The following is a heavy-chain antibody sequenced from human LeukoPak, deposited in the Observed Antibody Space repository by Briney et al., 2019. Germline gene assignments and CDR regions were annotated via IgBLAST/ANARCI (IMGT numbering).Heavy chain of an antibody. CDR3: ARHAFHNDNSDYYFAH. J-gene: IGHJ4*02. Sequence: GESLKISCKGSGYNFNDYWIGWVRQMPGKGLEWVGLIYPDIRYSPSFQGQVTISADKSISTAYLQWKSLKASDTAMYYCARHAFHNDNSDYYFAHWGQGTLVTVSS. V-gene: IGHV5-51*01. CDR2: IYPDI. D-gene: IGHD3-22*01. CDR1: GYNFNDYW.